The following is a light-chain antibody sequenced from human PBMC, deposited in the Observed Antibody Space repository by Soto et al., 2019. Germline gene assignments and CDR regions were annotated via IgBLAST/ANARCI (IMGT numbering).Light chain of an antibody. CDR2: TDN. Sequence: QSVLTQPPSASGTPGQSVTISCSGSSSNIGGNNVNWYQHLPGTAPKLLIYTDNVRPSGVPDRFFGAKSGTSASLAISGLQSEDEATYFCASWYDSLNGYVFGTGTKLTV. J-gene: IGLJ1*01. CDR1: SSNIGGNN. CDR3: ASWYDSLNGYV. V-gene: IGLV1-44*01.